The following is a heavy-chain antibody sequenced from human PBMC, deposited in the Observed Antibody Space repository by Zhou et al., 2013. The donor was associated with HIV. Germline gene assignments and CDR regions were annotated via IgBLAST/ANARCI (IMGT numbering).Heavy chain of an antibody. CDR1: GYTFTSYA. Sequence: QIQLVQSGGEVRKPGASVKVSCKASGYTFTSYAISWVRQAPGLGLEWMGGIIPIFGTPIYAQKFLGRVTIIAEESTSTAYMEVSGLRSEDTAVYYCARVRGIEGSGWYYDYWGQGTLVTVSS. D-gene: IGHD6-19*01. CDR2: IIPIFGTP. J-gene: IGHJ4*02. V-gene: IGHV1-69*13. CDR3: ARVRGIEGSGWYYDY.